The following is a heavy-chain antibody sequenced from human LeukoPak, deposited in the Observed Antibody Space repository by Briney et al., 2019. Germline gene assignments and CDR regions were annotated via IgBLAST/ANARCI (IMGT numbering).Heavy chain of an antibody. V-gene: IGHV5-51*01. CDR3: ARRLRGYCSGGSCYDDAFDI. CDR1: GYSFTSYW. J-gene: IGHJ3*02. CDR2: IYPGDSDT. D-gene: IGHD2-15*01. Sequence: GESLKISCKGPGYSFTSYWIGWVRQMPGKGLEWMGIIYPGDSDTRYSPSFQGQGTISADKSISTAYLQWSSLKASDTAMYYCARRLRGYCSGGSCYDDAFDIWGQGTMVTVSS.